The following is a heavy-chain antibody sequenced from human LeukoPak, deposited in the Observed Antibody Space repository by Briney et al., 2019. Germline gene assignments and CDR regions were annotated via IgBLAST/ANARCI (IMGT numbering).Heavy chain of an antibody. CDR3: AREPFGGYQYYYYYYGMDV. Sequence: GGSLRLSCAASRFTFSSYSVHWVSQALGKGLEWVAVISYDGSNKYYADSVKGRFTISRDNSKNTLYLQMNSLRAEDTAVYYCAREPFGGYQYYYYYYGMDVWGKGPTVTVSS. V-gene: IGHV3-30*04. CDR2: ISYDGSNK. J-gene: IGHJ6*04. D-gene: IGHD3-16*01. CDR1: RFTFSSYS.